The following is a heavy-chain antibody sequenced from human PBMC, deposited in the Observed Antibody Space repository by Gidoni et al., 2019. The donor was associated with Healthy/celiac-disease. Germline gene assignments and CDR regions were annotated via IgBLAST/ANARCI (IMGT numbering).Heavy chain of an antibody. J-gene: IGHJ6*02. V-gene: IGHV1-8*01. CDR1: GYTFTSYD. Sequence: QVQLVQSGAEVKKPGASVKVSCTASGYTFTSYDINWVRQATGQGLEWMGWMNPNSGNTGYAQKFQGRVTMTRNTSISTAYMELSSLRSEDTAVYYCARRKLTIFGVVRPYYYGMDVWGQGTTVTVSS. CDR3: ARRKLTIFGVVRPYYYGMDV. D-gene: IGHD3-3*01. CDR2: MNPNSGNT.